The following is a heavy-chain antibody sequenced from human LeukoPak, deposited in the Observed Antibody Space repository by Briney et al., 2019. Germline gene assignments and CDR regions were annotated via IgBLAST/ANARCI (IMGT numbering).Heavy chain of an antibody. CDR1: GGSISSSSYY. Sequence: SETLSLTCTVSGGSISSSSYYWGWIRQPPGKGLEWIGNIYYSGSTYYNPSLKSRVTISLDTSKNQFSLKLSSVTAADTAVYSCARVASMKYSGSGNTAMVVRKKYYFDYWGQGTLVTVSS. J-gene: IGHJ4*02. CDR2: IYYSGST. CDR3: ARVASMKYSGSGNTAMVVRKKYYFDY. V-gene: IGHV4-39*07. D-gene: IGHD5-18*01.